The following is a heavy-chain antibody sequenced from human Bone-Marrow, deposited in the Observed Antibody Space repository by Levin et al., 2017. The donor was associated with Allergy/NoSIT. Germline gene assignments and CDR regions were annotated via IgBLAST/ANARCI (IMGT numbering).Heavy chain of an antibody. Sequence: PGGSLRLSCAASGFTFSSYAMSWVRQAPGKGLEWVSAISGSGGSTYYADSVKGRFTISRDNSKNTLYLQMNSLRAEDTAVYYCAKDRERSLGLGYYYYYGMDVWGQGTTVTVSS. CDR3: AKDRERSLGLGYYYYYGMDV. J-gene: IGHJ6*02. CDR2: ISGSGGST. V-gene: IGHV3-23*01. D-gene: IGHD3-16*01. CDR1: GFTFSSYA.